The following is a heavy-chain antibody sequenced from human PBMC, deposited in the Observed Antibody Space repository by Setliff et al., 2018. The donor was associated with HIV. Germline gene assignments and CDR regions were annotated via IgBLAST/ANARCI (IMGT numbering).Heavy chain of an antibody. CDR1: GGSISSGGYY. V-gene: IGHV4-61*08. Sequence: ETLSLTCTVSGGSISSGGYYWSWIRQPPGKGLEWIGYMYYSGSTKYNTSLKSRVTIAVDTSKKQFSLKLRSVTAADTAVYYCASGIAAAGWFDPWGQGTLVTVSS. CDR3: ASGIAAAGWFDP. D-gene: IGHD6-13*01. J-gene: IGHJ5*02. CDR2: MYYSGST.